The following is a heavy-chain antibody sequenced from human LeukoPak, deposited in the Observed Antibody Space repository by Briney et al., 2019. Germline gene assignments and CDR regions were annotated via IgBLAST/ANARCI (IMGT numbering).Heavy chain of an antibody. V-gene: IGHV4-34*01. CDR3: ARDGIVVVVAATGWFDP. D-gene: IGHD2-15*01. J-gene: IGHJ5*02. Sequence: PSETLSLTCAVYGGSFSGYYWSWIRQPPGKGLEWVGEINHSGSTNYNPSLKSRVTISVDTSKNQFSLKLSSVTAADTAVYYCARDGIVVVVAATGWFDPWGQGTLGTVSS. CDR1: GGSFSGYY. CDR2: INHSGST.